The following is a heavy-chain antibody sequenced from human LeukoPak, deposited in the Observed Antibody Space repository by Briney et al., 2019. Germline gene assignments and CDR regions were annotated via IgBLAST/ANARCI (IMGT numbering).Heavy chain of an antibody. CDR1: GASISSYY. D-gene: IGHD3-3*01. J-gene: IGHJ5*02. Sequence: SETLSLTCTVSGASISSYYWSWIRQPPGKGLEWIGYIYYSGSTNYNPSLKSRVTISVDTSKNQFPLKLSSVTAADTAVYYCARRDKSGNWFDPWGQGTLVTVSS. CDR3: ARRDKSGNWFDP. V-gene: IGHV4-59*08. CDR2: IYYSGST.